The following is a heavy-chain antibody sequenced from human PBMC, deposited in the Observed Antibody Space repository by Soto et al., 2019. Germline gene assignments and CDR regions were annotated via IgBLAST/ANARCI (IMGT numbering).Heavy chain of an antibody. J-gene: IGHJ3*01. CDR3: ARDQLYYNDISGRPLNAFDV. Sequence: LKISCAASGFTVSSNYMSWVRQAPGKGLEWVSVIYSGGSTYYADSVKGRFTISRDNSKNTLYLQMNSLRAEDTAVYYCARDQLYYNDISGRPLNAFDVWGQGTMVTVSS. CDR2: IYSGGST. D-gene: IGHD3-22*01. CDR1: GFTVSSNY. V-gene: IGHV3-66*01.